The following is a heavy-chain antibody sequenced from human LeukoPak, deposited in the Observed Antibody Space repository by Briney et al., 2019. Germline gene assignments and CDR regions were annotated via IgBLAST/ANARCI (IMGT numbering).Heavy chain of an antibody. J-gene: IGHJ6*04. Sequence: GGSLRLSCAASGFTVSSNYMSWVRQAPGKGLEWVSVIYSGGSTYYADSGKGRFTISRDNSKNTLYLQMNSLRAEDTAVYYCAREITMVRGSYYYYYGMDVWGKGTTVTVSS. CDR3: AREITMVRGSYYYYYGMDV. CDR1: GFTVSSNY. D-gene: IGHD3-10*01. CDR2: IYSGGST. V-gene: IGHV3-53*01.